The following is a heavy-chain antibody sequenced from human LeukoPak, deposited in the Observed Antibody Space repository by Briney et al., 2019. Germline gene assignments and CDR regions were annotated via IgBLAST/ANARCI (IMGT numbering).Heavy chain of an antibody. D-gene: IGHD3-22*01. CDR2: ISSSGSTI. CDR1: GFTFSSYE. CDR3: ARDPDYYDSSGYYGDY. V-gene: IGHV3-48*03. Sequence: GGSLRLSCAASGFTFSSYEMNGVRQAPGKGLEWVSYISSSGSTIYYADSVKGRFTISRDNAKNSLYLQMNSLRAEDTAVYYCARDPDYYDSSGYYGDYWGQGTLVTVSS. J-gene: IGHJ4*02.